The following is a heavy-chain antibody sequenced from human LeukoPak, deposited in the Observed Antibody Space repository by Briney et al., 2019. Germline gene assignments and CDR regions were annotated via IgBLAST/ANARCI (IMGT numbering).Heavy chain of an antibody. CDR1: GGSISSYY. J-gene: IGHJ4*02. D-gene: IGHD5-12*01. Sequence: SETLSLTCTVSGGSISSYYWSWIRQPPGKGLEWIGYVYSSGSTNYNPSLKSRVTISVDTSKNQFSLKLSSVTAADTAVYYCAGHHPSGGYYFDYWGQGTLVTVSS. CDR2: VYSSGST. CDR3: AGHHPSGGYYFDY. V-gene: IGHV4-59*08.